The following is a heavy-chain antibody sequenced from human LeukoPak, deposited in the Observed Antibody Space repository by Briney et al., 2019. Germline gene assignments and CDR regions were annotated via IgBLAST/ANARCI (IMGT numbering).Heavy chain of an antibody. J-gene: IGHJ4*02. Sequence: GGSLRLSCAASGFTFADYYMAWVRQAPGKGLEWVSAISGSGGSTYYADSVKGRFTISRDNSKNTLYLQMNSLRAEDTAVYYCAKGSSAGIAVVCIDYWGQGTLVTVSS. V-gene: IGHV3-23*01. CDR3: AKGSSAGIAVVCIDY. D-gene: IGHD6-19*01. CDR2: ISGSGGST. CDR1: GFTFADYY.